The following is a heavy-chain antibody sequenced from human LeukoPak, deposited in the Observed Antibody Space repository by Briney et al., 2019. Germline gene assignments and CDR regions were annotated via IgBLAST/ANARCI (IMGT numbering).Heavy chain of an antibody. V-gene: IGHV4-61*01. Sequence: SETLSLTCTVSGGSISSDNYYWGWIRQSPGKGLEWIGYIDCSGSTNYNPSLKSRVTISVDTSKSQFSLKLSSVTAADTAVYYCARDRAYGSGQYYFDYWGQGTLVTVSS. J-gene: IGHJ4*02. D-gene: IGHD3-10*01. CDR1: GGSISSDNYY. CDR3: ARDRAYGSGQYYFDY. CDR2: IDCSGST.